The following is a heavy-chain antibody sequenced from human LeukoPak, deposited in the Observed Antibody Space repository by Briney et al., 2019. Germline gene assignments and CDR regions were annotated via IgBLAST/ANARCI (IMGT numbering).Heavy chain of an antibody. J-gene: IGHJ4*02. D-gene: IGHD2-2*01. Sequence: GGSLRLSCAASGFTFSSYAMSWVRQAPGKGLEWVANIKQDGSEKYYVDSVKGRFTISRDNAKNSLYLQMNSLRAEDTAVYYCARGGDKYQRSNYWGQGTLVTVSS. V-gene: IGHV3-7*01. CDR3: ARGGDKYQRSNY. CDR2: IKQDGSEK. CDR1: GFTFSSYA.